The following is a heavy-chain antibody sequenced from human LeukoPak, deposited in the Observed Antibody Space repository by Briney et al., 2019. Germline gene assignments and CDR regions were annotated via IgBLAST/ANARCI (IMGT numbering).Heavy chain of an antibody. V-gene: IGHV1-2*02. Sequence: ASVKVSCKASGYTFSDYYIHWVRQAPGQGLEWMGWINPNSGGTSYAQNFQGRVTMTRDTSINTAYMEVSRLRSDDTAVYYCAREPYPPPWYYFDYWGQGTLVTVSS. D-gene: IGHD2-8*02. J-gene: IGHJ4*02. CDR3: AREPYPPPWYYFDY. CDR2: INPNSGGT. CDR1: GYTFSDYY.